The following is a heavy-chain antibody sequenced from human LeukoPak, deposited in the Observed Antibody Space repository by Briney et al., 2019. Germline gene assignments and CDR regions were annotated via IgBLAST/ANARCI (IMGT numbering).Heavy chain of an antibody. J-gene: IGHJ4*02. V-gene: IGHV3-23*01. Sequence: PGGSLRLSCAASGFAFSSQAMGWVRQAPGKGLEWVSVISDSGDTTYYADSVRGRFTISRDNSKNTLYLQMSSLRAEDTAKYYCAKDARRSDGWYFFDHWGQGALVTVSS. CDR3: AKDARRSDGWYFFDH. CDR1: GFAFSSQA. CDR2: ISDSGDTT. D-gene: IGHD6-19*01.